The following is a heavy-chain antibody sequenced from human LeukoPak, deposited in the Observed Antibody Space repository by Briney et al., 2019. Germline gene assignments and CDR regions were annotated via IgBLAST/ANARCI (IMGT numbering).Heavy chain of an antibody. Sequence: PGGSLRLSCAASEFTFSDYYMSWIRQAPGKGLEWVSYISSSGSTIYYADSVKGRFTISRDNAKNSLYLQMNSLRAEDTAVYYCARDGNRWTTYDSYTNDYWGQGTLVTVSS. CDR1: EFTFSDYY. CDR3: ARDGNRWTTYDSYTNDY. J-gene: IGHJ4*02. D-gene: IGHD3-16*01. CDR2: ISSSGSTI. V-gene: IGHV3-11*01.